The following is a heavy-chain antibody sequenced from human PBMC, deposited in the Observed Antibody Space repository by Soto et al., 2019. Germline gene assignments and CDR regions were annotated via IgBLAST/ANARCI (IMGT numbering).Heavy chain of an antibody. CDR2: INAGNGNT. CDR3: AGVPVAGHYYYYGMDV. J-gene: IGHJ6*02. Sequence: QVQLVQSGAEVKKPGASVKVSCKASGYTFTSYAMHWVRQAPGQRLEWMGWINAGNGNTKYSQKFQGRVTITRDTSASTAYMELSSLRSEDTAVYYCAGVPVAGHYYYYGMDVWGQGTTVTVSS. CDR1: GYTFTSYA. V-gene: IGHV1-3*01.